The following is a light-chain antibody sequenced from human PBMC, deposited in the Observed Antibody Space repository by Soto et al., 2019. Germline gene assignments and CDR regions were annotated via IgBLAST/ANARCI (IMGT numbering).Light chain of an antibody. CDR3: QQRSSWPRT. CDR2: DAS. V-gene: IGKV3-11*01. J-gene: IGKJ1*01. CDR1: QSVSRY. Sequence: EIVLTQSPATLCLSPGEGATLYCRASQSVSRYLAWYQHKPGQAPRILIYDASNRATGIPAGFSGIRSGTDCTLPISSLEPEDFAVYYGQQRSSWPRTFGQGTKVDI.